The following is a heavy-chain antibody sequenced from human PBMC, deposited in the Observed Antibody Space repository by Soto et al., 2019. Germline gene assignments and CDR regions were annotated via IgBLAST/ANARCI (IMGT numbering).Heavy chain of an antibody. J-gene: IGHJ3*02. Sequence: LSLTCTVSGGSISSYYWSWIRQPAGKGLEWIGRIYTSGSTNYNPSLKSRVTMSVDTSKNQFSLKLSSVTAADTAVYYCARTIAAAGTRAFDIWGQGTMVTVSS. CDR1: GGSISSYY. CDR2: IYTSGST. V-gene: IGHV4-4*07. CDR3: ARTIAAAGTRAFDI. D-gene: IGHD6-13*01.